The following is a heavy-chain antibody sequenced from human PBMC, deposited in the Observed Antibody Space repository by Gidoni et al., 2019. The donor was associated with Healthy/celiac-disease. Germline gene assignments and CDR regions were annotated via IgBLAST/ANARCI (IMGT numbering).Heavy chain of an antibody. CDR3: AIYGGNSYWYFDL. Sequence: QVQLQESGPGLVKPSETLSLTCPGSGGPISSYYWSWIRQPPGKGLEWIGFIYYSGSTNYNHSLKSRVTISVDTSKNQFSLKLSSVTAADTAVYYCAIYGGNSYWYFDLWGRGTLVTVSS. D-gene: IGHD4-4*01. V-gene: IGHV4-59*01. CDR1: GGPISSYY. J-gene: IGHJ2*01. CDR2: IYYSGST.